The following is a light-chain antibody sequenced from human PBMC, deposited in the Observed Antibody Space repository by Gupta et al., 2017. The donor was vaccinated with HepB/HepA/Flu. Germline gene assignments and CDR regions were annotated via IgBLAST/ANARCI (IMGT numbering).Light chain of an antibody. V-gene: IGKV3-15*01. Sequence: EIVLTHSPATLSVSPVERATLPCRASQSVSSNLTWYQQKPGQAPRLLIYGASLMATGIPARFSGSGYGTEFTLTISSLHSEDFAIYYCQQYYNGPLTTFGQGTRLEIK. CDR1: QSVSSN. CDR3: QQYYNGPLTT. CDR2: GAS. J-gene: IGKJ5*01.